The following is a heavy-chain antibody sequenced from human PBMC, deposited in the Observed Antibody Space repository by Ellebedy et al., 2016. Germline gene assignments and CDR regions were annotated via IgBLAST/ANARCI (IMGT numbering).Heavy chain of an antibody. V-gene: IGHV4-34*01. J-gene: IGHJ3*02. CDR1: GGSFSGYY. Sequence: SETLSLXXAVYGGSFSGYYWSWIRQPPGKGLEWIGEINHSGNTNYNPSLNSRVSISVDPSKMQFSLKVTSVTAADTAVYYCGRGRYWGFDIWGQGTMVTVSS. D-gene: IGHD2-21*01. CDR2: INHSGNT. CDR3: GRGRYWGFDI.